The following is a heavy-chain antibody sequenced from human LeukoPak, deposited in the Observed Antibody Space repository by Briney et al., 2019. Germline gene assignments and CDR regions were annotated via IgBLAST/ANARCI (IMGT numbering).Heavy chain of an antibody. CDR2: IIPIFGTA. V-gene: IGHV1-69*01. Sequence: SVKVSCKASGGTFSSYAISWVRQAPGQGLEWMGGIIPIFGTANYAQKFQGRVTITADESTSTAYMELSSLRSEDTAVYYCARYHHYGPAAHPSYYFDYWGQGTLVTVSP. CDR3: ARYHHYGPAAHPSYYFDY. J-gene: IGHJ4*02. CDR1: GGTFSSYA. D-gene: IGHD3-10*01.